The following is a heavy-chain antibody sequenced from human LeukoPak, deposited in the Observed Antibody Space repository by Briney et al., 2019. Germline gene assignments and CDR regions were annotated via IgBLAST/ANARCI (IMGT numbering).Heavy chain of an antibody. D-gene: IGHD3-10*01. J-gene: IGHJ5*02. V-gene: IGHV1-46*01. CDR1: GYTFTSHF. CDR3: AIAGITMVRGVNWFDP. Sequence: ASVKVSCKASGYTFTSHFMHWVRQAPGQGLEWMGIINPRGGSTSYTQKFQGRVTMTRDTSTSTVYMELSSLRSEDTAVYYCAIAGITMVRGVNWFDPWGQGTLVTVSS. CDR2: INPRGGST.